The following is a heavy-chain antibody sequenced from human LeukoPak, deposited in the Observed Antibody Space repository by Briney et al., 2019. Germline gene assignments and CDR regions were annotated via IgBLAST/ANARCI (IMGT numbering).Heavy chain of an antibody. CDR3: AKDNGDHAIDY. J-gene: IGHJ4*02. CDR2: VSVDGSHK. Sequence: GGSLRLSCAASGFTSSSYAMHWVRQAPGKGLEWVAFVSVDGSHKDYGGSVKGRFTISKDNSKNTLYLHMNSLRAEDTAVYYCAKDNGDHAIDYWGRGTMVTVSS. D-gene: IGHD4-17*01. CDR1: GFTSSSYA. V-gene: IGHV3-30*18.